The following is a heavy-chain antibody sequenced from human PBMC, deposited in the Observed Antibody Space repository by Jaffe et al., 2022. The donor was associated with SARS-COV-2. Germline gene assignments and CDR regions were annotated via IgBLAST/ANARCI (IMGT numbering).Heavy chain of an antibody. CDR3: AREGSGWYNLLYYFDY. V-gene: IGHV3-30*04. D-gene: IGHD6-19*01. CDR1: GFTFRSYA. CDR2: ISYDGSDK. J-gene: IGHJ4*02. Sequence: QVQLVESGGGVVQPGRSLRLSCAASGFTFRSYAMHWVRQAPGKGLEWVAVISYDGSDKYYADSVKGRFTISRDNSKITLYLQMSSLRAEDTAVYYCAREGSGWYNLLYYFDYWGQGTLVTVSS.